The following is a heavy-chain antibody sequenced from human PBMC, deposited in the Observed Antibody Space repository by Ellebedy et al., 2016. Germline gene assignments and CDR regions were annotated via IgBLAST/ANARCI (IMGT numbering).Heavy chain of an antibody. J-gene: IGHJ5*02. CDR2: IYYYGGT. Sequence: SETLSLTXTVSGRTISSYYWTWIRQPPGHGLEWVGYIYYYGGTKYNPSLTSRVTMSVDTSRNQFSLKLSSVTAADTAVYYCARDKDYSSTKGGFDPWGQGTLVTVSS. D-gene: IGHD3-10*01. CDR3: ARDKDYSSTKGGFDP. V-gene: IGHV4-59*01. CDR1: GRTISSYY.